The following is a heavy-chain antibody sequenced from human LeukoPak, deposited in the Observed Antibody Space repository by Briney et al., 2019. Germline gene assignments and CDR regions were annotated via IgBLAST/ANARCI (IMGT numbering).Heavy chain of an antibody. CDR1: GFTFSSYW. CDR3: ARVPDSGFDY. J-gene: IGHJ4*02. CDR2: ISSSSSYI. Sequence: GGSLRLSCAASGFTFSSYWLNWVRQAPGKGLEWVSSISSSSSYIYYADSVKGRFTISRDNAKNSLYLQMNSLRAEDTAVYYCARVPDSGFDYWGQGTLVTVSS. V-gene: IGHV3-21*01. D-gene: IGHD1-14*01.